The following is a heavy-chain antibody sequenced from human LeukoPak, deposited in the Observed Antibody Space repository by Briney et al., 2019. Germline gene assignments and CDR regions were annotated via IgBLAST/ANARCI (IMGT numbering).Heavy chain of an antibody. J-gene: IGHJ6*03. CDR1: GGSISSYY. D-gene: IGHD3-10*01. Sequence: SETLSLTCTVSGGSISSYYWSWIRQPAGKGLEWIGRIYTSGSTNHNPSLKSRVTISVDKSKNQFSLKLSSVTAADTAVYYCARGYGSGSYSSSYYYYMDVWGKGTTVTVSS. CDR2: IYTSGST. V-gene: IGHV4-4*07. CDR3: ARGYGSGSYSSSYYYYMDV.